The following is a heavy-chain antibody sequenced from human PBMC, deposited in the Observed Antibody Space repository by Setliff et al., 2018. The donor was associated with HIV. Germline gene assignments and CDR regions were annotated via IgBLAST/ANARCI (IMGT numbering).Heavy chain of an antibody. CDR3: AKELAASGLGYFDS. CDR2: ILSTGERT. J-gene: IGHJ4*02. D-gene: IGHD3-22*01. Sequence: GGSLRLSCVASGFTVSSNSMSWVRQAPGGGLEWVSAILSTGERTFYADSVKGRFTISRDNSKNTVYLQMNSLRAEDTAEYYCAKELAASGLGYFDSWGRGILVTVSS. V-gene: IGHV3-23*01. CDR1: GFTVSSNS.